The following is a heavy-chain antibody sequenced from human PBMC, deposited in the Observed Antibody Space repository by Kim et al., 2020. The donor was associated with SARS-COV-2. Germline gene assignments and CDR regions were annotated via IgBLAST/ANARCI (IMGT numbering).Heavy chain of an antibody. CDR3: AKVLAPYTSSSVGWLDP. CDR2: ISSDGGSE. V-gene: IGHV3-30*04. J-gene: IGHJ5*02. D-gene: IGHD6-6*01. CDR1: GFTFSDYA. Sequence: GGSLRLSCAASGFTFSDYAFHWVRQAPGKGLEWLGVISSDGGSEYYADSVKGRFTISRDNSKNTLSLRMNSLRSEDTAVDYCAKVLAPYTSSSVGWLDPWGLGTLVTVSS.